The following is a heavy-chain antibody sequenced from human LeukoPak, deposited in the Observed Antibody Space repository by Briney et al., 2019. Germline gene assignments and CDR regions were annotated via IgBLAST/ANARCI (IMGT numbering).Heavy chain of an antibody. D-gene: IGHD6-13*01. Sequence: PGGSLRLSCAASGFTFSSYSMNWVRQAPGKGLEWVSYISSSGTTIYYADSVKGRFTISRDNAKNSLYLQMSSRRDEDAAVYYCARVWGLAVAGGEIEYWGQGTLVTVSS. CDR1: GFTFSSYS. CDR2: ISSSGTTI. CDR3: ARVWGLAVAGGEIEY. V-gene: IGHV3-48*02. J-gene: IGHJ4*02.